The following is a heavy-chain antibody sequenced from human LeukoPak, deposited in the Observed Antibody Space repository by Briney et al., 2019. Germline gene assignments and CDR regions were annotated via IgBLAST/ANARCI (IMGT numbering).Heavy chain of an antibody. CDR1: GGSISSSGYY. J-gene: IGHJ4*02. D-gene: IGHD3-22*01. CDR3: ARDLIGGSSGYYDY. CDR2: FYYTGST. Sequence: SETLSLTCTVSGGSISSSGYYWGWLRQPPGKGLEWIGSFYYTGSTYYSPSLKSRATISRDTSKNQFSLRLSSVTAADTAVYYCARDLIGGSSGYYDYWGQGTLVTVSS. V-gene: IGHV4-39*07.